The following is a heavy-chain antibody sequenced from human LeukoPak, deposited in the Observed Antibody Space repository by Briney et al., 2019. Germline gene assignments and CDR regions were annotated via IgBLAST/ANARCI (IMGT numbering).Heavy chain of an antibody. CDR3: ARRIGIAVAPVP. CDR2: MNPNSGNT. CDR1: GYTFTSYD. Sequence: ASVKVSCKASGYTFTSYDINWVRQATGQGLEWMGWMNPNSGNTGYAQKFQGSVTMTRNTSISTAYMELSSLRSEDTAVYYCARRIGIAVAPVPWGQGTLVTVSS. D-gene: IGHD6-19*01. J-gene: IGHJ5*02. V-gene: IGHV1-8*01.